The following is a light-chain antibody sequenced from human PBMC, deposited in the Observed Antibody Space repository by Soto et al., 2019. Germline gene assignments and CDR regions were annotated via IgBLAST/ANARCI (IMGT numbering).Light chain of an antibody. CDR2: GAS. CDR3: QQANSFPLT. Sequence: DIQLTQSPSSVSASVGDSVTITCRASQDIASWLAWYQQKPGKAPNLLIYGASTLQSGVPSWFSGSRSGTDFALTFSSLQPEDFATYDCQQANSFPLTFGGGTKVESK. CDR1: QDIASW. V-gene: IGKV1D-12*01. J-gene: IGKJ4*01.